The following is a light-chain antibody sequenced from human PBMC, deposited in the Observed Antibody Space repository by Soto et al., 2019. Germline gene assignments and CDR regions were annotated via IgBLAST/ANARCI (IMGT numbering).Light chain of an antibody. J-gene: IGLJ1*01. CDR3: SSYKSSSTLYV. CDR1: SSDVSNYIY. CDR2: DVS. V-gene: IGLV2-14*01. Sequence: SVLTQPASVSGSPGQSITISCTGTSSDVSNYIYVSWYQQHPGKAPKLIIYDVSSRPSGVSNRSSGSKSGNTASLTISGLQAEDEADYYCSSYKSSSTLYVFGTGTKVTVL.